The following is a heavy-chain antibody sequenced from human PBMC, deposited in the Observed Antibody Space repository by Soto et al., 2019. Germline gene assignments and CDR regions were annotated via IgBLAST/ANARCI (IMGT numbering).Heavy chain of an antibody. Sequence: VGSLRLSCAASGFTFSSYGMHWVRQAPGKGLEWVAVISYDGSNKYYADSVKGRFTISRDNSKNTLYLQMNSLRAEDTAVYYCAKDPNWGSFDPWGQGTLVTVSS. V-gene: IGHV3-30*18. J-gene: IGHJ5*02. CDR2: ISYDGSNK. CDR1: GFTFSSYG. CDR3: AKDPNWGSFDP. D-gene: IGHD7-27*01.